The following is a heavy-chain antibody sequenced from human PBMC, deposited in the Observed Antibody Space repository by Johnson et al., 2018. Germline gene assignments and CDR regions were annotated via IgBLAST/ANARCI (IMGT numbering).Heavy chain of an antibody. CDR2: ISGSGSST. D-gene: IGHD2-2*03. J-gene: IGHJ6*03. Sequence: VQLVQSGGGLVQPGRSLRLSCAASGFTFDDYAMHWVRQAPGKGLEWVAFISGSGSSTYYADSVKGRVTISRDNSKNTLYLQMNSLEVEETAVYYCAKVYGLYGYCSSTTCYGTMDVWGKGTTVTVSS. CDR1: GFTFDDYA. V-gene: IGHV3-23*04. CDR3: AKVYGLYGYCSSTTCYGTMDV.